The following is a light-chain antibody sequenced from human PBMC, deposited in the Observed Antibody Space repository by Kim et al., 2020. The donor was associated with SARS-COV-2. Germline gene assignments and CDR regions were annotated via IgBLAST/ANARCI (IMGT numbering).Light chain of an antibody. CDR2: STS. Sequence: VSPGERATLSCRASQSISSRLAWYQQKPGQAPRLLIYSTSTRATGIPASFSGSGSGTEFTLTISSLQSEDFAVYYCQQYNNWPITFGPGTRLEIK. CDR3: QQYNNWPIT. J-gene: IGKJ5*01. V-gene: IGKV3-15*01. CDR1: QSISSR.